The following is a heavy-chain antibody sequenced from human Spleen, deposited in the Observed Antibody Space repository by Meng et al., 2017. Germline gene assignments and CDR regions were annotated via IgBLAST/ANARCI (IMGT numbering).Heavy chain of an antibody. CDR2: ITESGSRT. Sequence: GESLKISCAASGFTFSIYAMNWVRQVPGKGLEWVSAITESGSRTYYADSVKGRFTISRDNSKNTLYLQMNSLRAEDTAVYYCARDGTPRLWFGELLTYYYYGMDVWGQGTTVTVSS. CDR1: GFTFSIYA. V-gene: IGHV3-23*01. CDR3: ARDGTPRLWFGELLTYYYYGMDV. J-gene: IGHJ6*02. D-gene: IGHD3-10*01.